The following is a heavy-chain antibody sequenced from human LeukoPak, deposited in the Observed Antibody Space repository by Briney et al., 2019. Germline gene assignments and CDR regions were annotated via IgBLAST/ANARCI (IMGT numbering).Heavy chain of an antibody. CDR1: GFTFSSYS. J-gene: IGHJ5*02. CDR3: AAGSGSYLNWFDP. CDR2: ISGSGGST. V-gene: IGHV3-23*01. D-gene: IGHD3-10*01. Sequence: QPGASLRLSCAASGFTFSSYSMSWVRQAPGKGLEWVSAISGSGGSTYYADSVKGRFTISRDNSKNTLYLQMNSLRAEDTAVYYCAAGSGSYLNWFDPWGQGTLVTVSS.